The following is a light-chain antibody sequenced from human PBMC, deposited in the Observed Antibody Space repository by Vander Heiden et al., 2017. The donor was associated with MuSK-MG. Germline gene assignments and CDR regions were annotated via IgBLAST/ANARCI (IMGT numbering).Light chain of an antibody. Sequence: AMQMTQSPSSLSASVGDRVTITCRASQGIGRDLGWYQQKPGKAPKLLIYAASNLQTGVPSRFSGRGSGTDFTLTISSLQPEDFATYYCQQDNDWPRTFGQGTKVDIK. CDR1: QGIGRD. CDR2: AAS. V-gene: IGKV1-6*01. J-gene: IGKJ1*01. CDR3: QQDNDWPRT.